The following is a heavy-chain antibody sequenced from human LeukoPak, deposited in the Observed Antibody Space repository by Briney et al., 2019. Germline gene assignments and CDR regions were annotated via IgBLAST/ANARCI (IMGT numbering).Heavy chain of an antibody. CDR1: GGSISSGGYY. D-gene: IGHD3-22*01. CDR2: IYHSGST. CDR3: ARLNSYYYDGSGSYLGGYYYYGMDV. Sequence: SETLSLTCTVSGGSISSGGYYWSWIRQPPGKGLEWIGYIYHSGSTYYNPSLKSRVTISVDRSKNQFSLKLSSVTAADTAVYYCARLNSYYYDGSGSYLGGYYYYGMDVWGQGTTVTVSS. V-gene: IGHV4-30-2*01. J-gene: IGHJ6*02.